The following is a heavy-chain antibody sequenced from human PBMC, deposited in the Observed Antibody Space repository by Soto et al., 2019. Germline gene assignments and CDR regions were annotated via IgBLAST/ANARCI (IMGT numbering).Heavy chain of an antibody. Sequence: EVQLVESGGGLVQPGGSLRLSCAASGFSVSAYEMDWVRQAPGKGLEWVSFMSVSGYRTYYPDSVKGRFTISRDNAKNSLYLQMDILRAEDTAVYYCTREGYGGYTDAFDLWGQGKMVTVSS. CDR1: GFSVSAYE. CDR2: MSVSGYRT. D-gene: IGHD4-17*01. J-gene: IGHJ3*01. V-gene: IGHV3-48*03. CDR3: TREGYGGYTDAFDL.